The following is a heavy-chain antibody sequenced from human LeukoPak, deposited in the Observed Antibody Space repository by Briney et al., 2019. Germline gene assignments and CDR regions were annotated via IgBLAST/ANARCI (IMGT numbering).Heavy chain of an antibody. CDR1: GFTFSSYS. J-gene: IGHJ3*02. CDR2: INWNGGST. CDR3: ASGLNDAFDI. V-gene: IGHV3-20*04. Sequence: GGSLRLSCAASGFTFSSYSMNWVRQAPGKGLEWVSGINWNGGSTGYADSVKGRFTISRDNAKNSLYLQMNSLRAEDTALYYCASGLNDAFDIWGQGTMVTVSS. D-gene: IGHD3/OR15-3a*01.